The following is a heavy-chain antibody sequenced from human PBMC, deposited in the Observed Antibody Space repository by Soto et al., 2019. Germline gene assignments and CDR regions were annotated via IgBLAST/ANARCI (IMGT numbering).Heavy chain of an antibody. CDR2: IWYDGSNK. J-gene: IGHJ4*02. CDR3: ARGGSYYDILTGYSGSYFDY. D-gene: IGHD3-9*01. V-gene: IGHV3-33*01. Sequence: VAVIWYDGSNKYYADSVKGRFTISRDNSKNTLYLQMNSLRAEDTAVYYCARGGSYYDILTGYSGSYFDYWGQGTLVTVSS.